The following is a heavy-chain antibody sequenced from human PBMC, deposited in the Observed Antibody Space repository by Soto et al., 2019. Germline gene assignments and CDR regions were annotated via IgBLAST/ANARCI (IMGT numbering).Heavy chain of an antibody. CDR3: ARDVAWRGVVPAAMDY. J-gene: IGHJ4*02. CDR1: GYTFTSYG. V-gene: IGHV1-18*01. CDR2: ISAYNGNT. Sequence: ASVKVSCKASGYTFTSYGISWVRQAPGQGLEWMGWISAYNGNTNYAQKLQGRVTMTTDTSTSTAYMELRSLRSDDTAVYYCARDVAWRGVVPAAMDYWGQGTLVTVSS. D-gene: IGHD2-2*01.